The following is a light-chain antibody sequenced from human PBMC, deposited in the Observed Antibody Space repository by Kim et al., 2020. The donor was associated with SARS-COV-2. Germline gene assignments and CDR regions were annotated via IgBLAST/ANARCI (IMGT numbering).Light chain of an antibody. CDR2: GAS. CDR3: QQYDISPEKKWT. Sequence: EIVLTQTPGTLSLSPGERATLSCRASQSVSSSFLAWYQHKPGQAPSLLIYGASSRATGIPNRFSGSGSRTDFTLTINRLEPEDFAVYYCQQYDISPEKKWTFGQRTKVDIK. CDR1: QSVSSSF. V-gene: IGKV3-20*01. J-gene: IGKJ1*01.